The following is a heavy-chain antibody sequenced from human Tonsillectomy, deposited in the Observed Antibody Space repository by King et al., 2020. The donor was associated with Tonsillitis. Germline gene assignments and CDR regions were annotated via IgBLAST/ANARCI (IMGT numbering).Heavy chain of an antibody. CDR2: INPDNGGA. D-gene: IGHD5-24*01. Sequence: VQLVESGAEVKKPGASVKVSCQASGYTFTANHIHWVRKAPGKGLEWMGWINPDNGGANYAVKFQGRVTVTRDTSISKAYMVLSRLRSDDTAVYYCAKVRGDGYNFADAFDMWGQGTMVTVSP. V-gene: IGHV1-2*02. CDR1: GYTFTANH. J-gene: IGHJ3*02. CDR3: AKVRGDGYNFADAFDM.